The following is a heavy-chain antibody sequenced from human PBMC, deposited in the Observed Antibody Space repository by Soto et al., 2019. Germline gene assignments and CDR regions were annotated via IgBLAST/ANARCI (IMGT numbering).Heavy chain of an antibody. CDR1: GGSISSSSYY. CDR3: AVLGIQGGWYFDL. CDR2: IYYSGST. J-gene: IGHJ2*01. D-gene: IGHD7-27*01. V-gene: IGHV4-39*07. Sequence: SETLSLTCTVSGGSISSSSYYWGWIRQPPGKGLEWIGSIYYSGSTYYNPSLKSRVTISVDTSKNQFSLKLSSVTAADTAVYYCAVLGIQGGWYFDLWGRGTLVTVSS.